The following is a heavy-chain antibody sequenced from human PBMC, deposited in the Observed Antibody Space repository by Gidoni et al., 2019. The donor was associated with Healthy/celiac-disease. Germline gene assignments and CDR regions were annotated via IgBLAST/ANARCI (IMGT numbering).Heavy chain of an antibody. CDR1: GYSFTSYW. Sequence: EVQLVQSGAEVKKPGESLRISCKGSGYSFTSYWISWVRQMPGKGLEWMGRIDPSDSYTNYSPSFQGHVTISADKSISTAYLQWSSLKASDTAMYYCARLKPGDSSGPRAQNCFDPWGQGTLVTVSS. CDR2: IDPSDSYT. V-gene: IGHV5-10-1*03. J-gene: IGHJ5*02. CDR3: ARLKPGDSSGPRAQNCFDP. D-gene: IGHD3-22*01.